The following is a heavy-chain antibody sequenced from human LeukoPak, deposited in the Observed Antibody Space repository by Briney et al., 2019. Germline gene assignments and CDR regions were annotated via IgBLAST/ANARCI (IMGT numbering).Heavy chain of an antibody. V-gene: IGHV3-30*02. J-gene: IGHJ4*02. CDR2: IRYDGGET. CDR3: ARRAGAYSHPYDY. Sequence: HPGGSLRLSCAASGFTFNRRGMHWVRQAPGKGLEWVAFIRYDGGETFYADFVKGRFTISRDNSKNTLYLQMNSLRAEDTAVYYCARRAGAYSHPYDYWGQGTLVTVSS. CDR1: GFTFNRRG. D-gene: IGHD4/OR15-4a*01.